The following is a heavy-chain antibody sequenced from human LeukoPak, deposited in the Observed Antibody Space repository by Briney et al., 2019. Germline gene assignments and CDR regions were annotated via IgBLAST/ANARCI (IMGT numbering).Heavy chain of an antibody. V-gene: IGHV1-2*02. Sequence: ASVTVSFTASGYTFTGDGMHWLRHAHGQGLEWMGWINLNSGGTNYAQKVQGRVTMTRDTSISTAYMELSRLRSHDTAVYYCARSVAAAVTSGRENDYWGQGTLVTVSS. D-gene: IGHD6-13*01. CDR3: ARSVAAAVTSGRENDY. CDR1: GYTFTGDG. CDR2: INLNSGGT. J-gene: IGHJ4*02.